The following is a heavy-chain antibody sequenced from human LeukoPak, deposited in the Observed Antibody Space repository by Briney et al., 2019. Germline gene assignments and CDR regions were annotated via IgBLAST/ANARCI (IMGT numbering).Heavy chain of an antibody. CDR3: ASTAGSSYDY. V-gene: IGHV3-53*01. CDR2: IYRGGST. J-gene: IGHJ4*02. Sequence: GGSLRLSCAASGLPVSSNYMSWVRQAPGKGLEWVSLIYRGGSTSYADSVKGRFTISRDNSNNTLYLQMNSLRAEDTAVYYCASTAGSSYDYWGQGTLVTVSS. D-gene: IGHD1-26*01. CDR1: GLPVSSNY.